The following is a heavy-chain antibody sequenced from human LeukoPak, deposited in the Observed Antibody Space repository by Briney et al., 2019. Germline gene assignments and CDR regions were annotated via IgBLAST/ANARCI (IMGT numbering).Heavy chain of an antibody. CDR1: GFXFVVYA. CDR3: AKDNTSTEAFDY. Sequence: GGSLRLSCAASGFXFVVYAIHWGGPAPVQGLEWVSLISGDGGSTYYADSVKGRFTISRDNSKNSLYLQMNSLRTEDTALYYCAKDNTSTEAFDYWGQGTLVTVSS. CDR2: ISGDGGST. J-gene: IGHJ4*02. V-gene: IGHV3-43*02.